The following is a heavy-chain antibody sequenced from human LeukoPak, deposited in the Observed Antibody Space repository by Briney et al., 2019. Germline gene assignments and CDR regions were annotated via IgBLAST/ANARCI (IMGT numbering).Heavy chain of an antibody. V-gene: IGHV3-7*03. Sequence: GGSLRLSCAASGFTFSSYWMSWVRQAPGKGLEWVANIKQDGSEKYYVDSVKGRFTISRDNTKNSLYLQMNSLRAEDTAVYFCAKRGVVIRGFLIGFHTEAYYFDYWGQGILVTVSS. CDR3: AKRGVVIRGFLIGFHTEAYYFDY. J-gene: IGHJ4*02. CDR1: GFTFSSYW. D-gene: IGHD3-10*01. CDR2: IKQDGSEK.